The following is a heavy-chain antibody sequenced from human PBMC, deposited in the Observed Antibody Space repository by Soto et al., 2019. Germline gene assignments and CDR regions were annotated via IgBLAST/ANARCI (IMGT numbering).Heavy chain of an antibody. D-gene: IGHD4-4*01. V-gene: IGHV3-23*01. CDR2: ISGSGGST. J-gene: IGHJ4*02. CDR1: GFTFSSYA. CDR3: ANALRGYSNYVGGYFAY. Sequence: GGSLRLSCAASGFTFSSYAMSWVRQAPGKGLEWVSAISGSGGSTYYADSVKGRFTISRDNSKHTLYLQMHSLGAEDTAVYYCANALRGYSNYVGGYFAYWGQGTLVTVSS.